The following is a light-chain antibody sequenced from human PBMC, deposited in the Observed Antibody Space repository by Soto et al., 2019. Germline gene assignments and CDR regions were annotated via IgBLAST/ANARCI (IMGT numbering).Light chain of an antibody. CDR1: PDISTS. J-gene: IGKJ2*01. CDR3: QHLKCYPYT. Sequence: IQFTQSPSPLSASVGDRVTITCRASPDISTSIAWYQQKPGRAPKLLIYSASTLQTGVPSRVSCSGSGTEFTRNISSLQPDDFATYYYQHLKCYPYTCGRATKLEI. V-gene: IGKV1-9*01. CDR2: SAS.